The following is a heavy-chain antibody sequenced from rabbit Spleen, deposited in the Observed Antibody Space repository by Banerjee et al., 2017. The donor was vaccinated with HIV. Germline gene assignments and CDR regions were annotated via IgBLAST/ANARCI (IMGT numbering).Heavy chain of an antibody. CDR2: IDPANSAST. Sequence: QEQLEESGGGLVKPEGSLTLTCKASGFDLSSSYYMCWVRQAPGKGLEWIGCIDPANSASTYYASWAKGRFTISRSTSLNTVTLQMTSLTAADTATYFCARDGSGWGDLNLWGPGTLVTVS. J-gene: IGHJ4*01. CDR1: GFDLSSSYY. D-gene: IGHD4-1*01. CDR3: ARDGSGWGDLNL. V-gene: IGHV1S45*01.